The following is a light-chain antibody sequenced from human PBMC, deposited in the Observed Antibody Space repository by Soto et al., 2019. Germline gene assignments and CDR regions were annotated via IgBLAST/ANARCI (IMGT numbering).Light chain of an antibody. Sequence: EVVLTQSPGTLSLSPGERATLSCRASQSLDSTYLAWYQQKPGQSPRLVIYGASRRPTGIPDRFSGSGSGTDFTLTIGRLEPEDFGVYYCQRSGSAPPYIFGAGTRLDI. J-gene: IGKJ2*01. CDR1: QSLDSTY. CDR2: GAS. CDR3: QRSGSAPPYI. V-gene: IGKV3-20*01.